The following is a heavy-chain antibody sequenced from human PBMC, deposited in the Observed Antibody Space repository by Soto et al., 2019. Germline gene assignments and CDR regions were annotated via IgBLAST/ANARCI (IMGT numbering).Heavy chain of an antibody. J-gene: IGHJ4*02. CDR2: ISSSSSYI. V-gene: IGHV3-21*01. Sequence: PGGSLRLSCAASGFTFSSYSMNWVRQAPGKGLEWVSSISSSSSYIYYADSVKGRFTISRDNAKNSLYLQMNSLRAEDTAVYYCARDPARSGYYIGSLVDYWGQGTLVTVSS. CDR3: ARDPARSGYYIGSLVDY. D-gene: IGHD3-3*01. CDR1: GFTFSSYS.